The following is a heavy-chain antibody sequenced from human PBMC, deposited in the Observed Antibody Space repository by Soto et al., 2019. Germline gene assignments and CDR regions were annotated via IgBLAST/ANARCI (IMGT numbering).Heavy chain of an antibody. Sequence: GASVKVSCKASGYTFTSHAMHWVRQAPGQRLEWMGWINSANGNTKYSQKFQGRATITRDTSASTAYMELSSVTAADTAVYYCARHEASGNNYRQGWFDPWGQGTLVTVSS. CDR2: INSANGNT. CDR3: ARHEASGNNYRQGWFDP. J-gene: IGHJ5*02. D-gene: IGHD5-18*01. CDR1: GYTFTSHA. V-gene: IGHV1-3*01.